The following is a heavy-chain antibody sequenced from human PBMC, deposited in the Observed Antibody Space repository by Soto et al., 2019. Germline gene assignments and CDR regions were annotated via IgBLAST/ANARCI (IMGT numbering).Heavy chain of an antibody. D-gene: IGHD1-1*01. CDR2: IIPFLGTT. CDR3: AKDMSLEY. V-gene: IGHV1-69*13. Sequence: SVKVAYKTSEGAFSRAAISWVRQAPGQGLEWMGGIIPFLGTTNYTHKCQGRLTITADESTTTVYMDLTSLRTDDTAVYYCAKDMSLEYWGQGTLVTGSS. CDR1: EGAFSRAA. J-gene: IGHJ4*02.